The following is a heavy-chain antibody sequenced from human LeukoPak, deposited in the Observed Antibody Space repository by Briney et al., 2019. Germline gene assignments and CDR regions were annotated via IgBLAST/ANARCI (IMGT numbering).Heavy chain of an antibody. D-gene: IGHD3-22*01. V-gene: IGHV5-51*01. CDR2: IYPGDSDT. CDR1: GYSFTSYW. Sequence: GESLKISCKGSGYSFTSYWIGWVRQMPGKGLEWMGIIYPGDSDTRYSPSFQGQVTISADKSISTAYLQWSSLKASDTAMYYCARVGGYYYDTKDAFDIWGQGAMVTVSS. J-gene: IGHJ3*02. CDR3: ARVGGYYYDTKDAFDI.